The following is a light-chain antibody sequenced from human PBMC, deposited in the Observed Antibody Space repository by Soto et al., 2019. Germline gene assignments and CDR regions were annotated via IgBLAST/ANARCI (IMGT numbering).Light chain of an antibody. CDR3: HQYGISPPRT. J-gene: IGKJ1*01. CDR1: QSVSNN. CDR2: GTS. Sequence: DIVLTQSPATLSVSPGERATLSCRASQSVSNNLAWYQQKPGQAPRLLIYGTSSRATGIPDRFSGSGSGTDFTLTITRLEPEDFAVYYCHQYGISPPRTFGQGTKVDI. V-gene: IGKV3-20*01.